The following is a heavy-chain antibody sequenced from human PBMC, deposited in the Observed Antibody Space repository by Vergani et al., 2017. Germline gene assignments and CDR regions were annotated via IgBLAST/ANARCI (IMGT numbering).Heavy chain of an antibody. CDR3: ARAQGWNYYFDY. CDR2: IRSKANSYAT. V-gene: IGHV3-73*01. D-gene: IGHD1-1*01. J-gene: IGHJ4*02. CDR1: GFTFSGSA. Sequence: EVQLLESGGGLVQPGGSLKLSCAASGFTFSGSAMHWVRQASGKGLEWVGRIRSKANSYATAYAASVKGRFTISRDDSKNTAYLQMNSLRAEDTAVYYCARAQGWNYYFDYWGQGTLVTVSS.